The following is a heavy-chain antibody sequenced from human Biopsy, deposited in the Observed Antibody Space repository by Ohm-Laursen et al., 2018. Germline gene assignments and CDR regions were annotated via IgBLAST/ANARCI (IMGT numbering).Heavy chain of an antibody. CDR3: AKNYDPLYYDTSGLFDY. CDR2: INPKSENT. CDR1: GYTFTEYY. J-gene: IGHJ4*02. D-gene: IGHD3-22*01. Sequence: ASVKVSCKASGYTFTEYYINWARQAPGQGLEWMGIINPKSENTGYSQKFQVRVTMTTDTSTSTVYMELSSLSSEDTAVYYCAKNYDPLYYDTSGLFDYWGQGTLVTVSS. V-gene: IGHV1-46*01.